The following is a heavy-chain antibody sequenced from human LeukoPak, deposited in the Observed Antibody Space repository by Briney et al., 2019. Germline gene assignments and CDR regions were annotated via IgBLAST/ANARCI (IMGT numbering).Heavy chain of an antibody. CDR3: ARVSGWAEYYFDY. D-gene: IGHD6-19*01. CDR1: GFTFSSYW. V-gene: IGHV3-7*01. J-gene: IGHJ4*02. CDR2: IKQDGSEK. Sequence: GGSLRLSCAASGFTFSSYWMSWVRQAPGKGLEWVANIKQDGSEKYYVDSVKGRFTISRDNAKNSLYLQMNSLRAEDTAVYYCARVSGWAEYYFDYWGQGTLVTVSS.